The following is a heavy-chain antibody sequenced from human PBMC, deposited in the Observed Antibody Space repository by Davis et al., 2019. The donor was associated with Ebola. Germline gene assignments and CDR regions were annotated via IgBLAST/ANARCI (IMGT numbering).Heavy chain of an antibody. D-gene: IGHD1-7*01. CDR3: ARVSEGWNYIYGMDV. CDR2: IKQDGSEK. Sequence: GESLKISCAASGFTFSSYWMSWVRQAPGKGLEWVANIKQDGSEKYYVDSVKGRFTISRDNAKNSLYLQMNSLRAEETAVYYCARVSEGWNYIYGMDVWGQGTTVTVSS. CDR1: GFTFSSYW. V-gene: IGHV3-7*03. J-gene: IGHJ6*02.